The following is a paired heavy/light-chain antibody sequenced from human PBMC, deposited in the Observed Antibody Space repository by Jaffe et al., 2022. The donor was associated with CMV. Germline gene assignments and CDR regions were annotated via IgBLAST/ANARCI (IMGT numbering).Heavy chain of an antibody. D-gene: IGHD5-18*01. CDR2: ISSSGSTI. J-gene: IGHJ4*02. CDR3: ARAGGGYSYGWGVYFDY. Sequence: QVQLVESGGGLVKPGGSLRLSCAASGFTFSDYYMSWIRQAPGKGLEWVSYISSSGSTIYYADSVKGRFTISRDNAKNSLYLQMNSLRAEDTAVYYCARAGGGYSYGWGVYFDYWGQGTLVTVSS. V-gene: IGHV3-11*01. CDR1: GFTFSDYY.
Light chain of an antibody. Sequence: EIVLTQSPATLSLSPGERATLSCRASQSVSSYLAWYQQKPGQAPRLLIYDASNRATGIPARFSGSGSGTDFTLTISSLEPEDFAVYYCQQRSNWPSTFGQGTKLEIK. CDR2: DAS. V-gene: IGKV3-11*01. CDR3: QQRSNWPST. CDR1: QSVSSY. J-gene: IGKJ2*01.